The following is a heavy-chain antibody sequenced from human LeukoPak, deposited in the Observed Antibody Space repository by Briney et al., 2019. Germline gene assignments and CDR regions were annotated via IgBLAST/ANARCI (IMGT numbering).Heavy chain of an antibody. CDR3: ARVGTLPDDALDM. CDR2: ISTSVGII. D-gene: IGHD1-26*01. CDR1: GFIFSDYY. Sequence: EGSLRLSCEASGFIFSDYYMAWIRQAPGKGLECVSYISTSVGIIYYADSVKGRFTISRDNARDSLYLQMNTLRAEDTAVYYCARVGTLPDDALDMWGQGTMVTVSS. V-gene: IGHV3-11*04. J-gene: IGHJ3*02.